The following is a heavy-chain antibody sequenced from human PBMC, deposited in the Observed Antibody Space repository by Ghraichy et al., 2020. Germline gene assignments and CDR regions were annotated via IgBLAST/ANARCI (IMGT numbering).Heavy chain of an antibody. J-gene: IGHJ3*02. V-gene: IGHV1-58*02. CDR1: GFTFTSSA. D-gene: IGHD4-17*01. CDR2: IVVGSGNT. CDR3: AATHRYGDDAFDI. Sequence: SVKVSCKASGFTFTSSAMQWVRQARGQRLEWIGWIVVGSGNTNYAQKFQERVTITRDMSTSTAYMELSSLRSEDTAVYYCAATHRYGDDAFDIWGQGTMVTVSS.